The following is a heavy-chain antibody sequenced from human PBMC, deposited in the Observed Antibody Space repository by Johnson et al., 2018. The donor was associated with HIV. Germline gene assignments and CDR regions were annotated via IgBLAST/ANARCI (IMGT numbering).Heavy chain of an antibody. D-gene: IGHD4-17*01. Sequence: QEQLVESGGGVVQPGRSLRLSCAASGFTFSSYAMHWVRQAPGKGLEWVAVISYDGSDKYYADSVKGRFTISRDNSKNTLYLQMNSLRAEDTALYYCAREGRMDYGAPRAAFDIWGQGTMVTVSS. V-gene: IGHV3-30*04. CDR1: GFTFSSYA. J-gene: IGHJ3*02. CDR3: AREGRMDYGAPRAAFDI. CDR2: ISYDGSDK.